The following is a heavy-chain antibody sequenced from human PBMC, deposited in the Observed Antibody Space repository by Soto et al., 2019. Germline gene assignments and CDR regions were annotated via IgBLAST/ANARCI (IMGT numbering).Heavy chain of an antibody. D-gene: IGHD3-10*02. CDR3: AKISAGSPDETMFTVFDH. J-gene: IGHJ4*02. V-gene: IGHV4-59*03. Sequence: PSETLSLTCTVSGDSIRSSYWTWIRQAPGRGLEWIGDIYHTGTTNYNPSLKSRVSISVDTSKNQFSLRLRSVTAADTAIYFCAKISAGSPDETMFTVFDHWGQGTLVTVS. CDR2: IYHTGTT. CDR1: GDSIRSSY.